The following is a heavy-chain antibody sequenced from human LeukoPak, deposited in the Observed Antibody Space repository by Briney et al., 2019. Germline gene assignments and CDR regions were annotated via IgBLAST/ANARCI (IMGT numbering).Heavy chain of an antibody. J-gene: IGHJ3*02. Sequence: ASVKVSCKASGGTFSSYAISWVRQAPGQGLEWMGIINPSGGSTSYAQKFQGRVTMTRDTSTSTVYMELSSLRSEDTAVYYCAREPRDYDILTGYYNADAFDIWGQGTMVTVSS. CDR3: AREPRDYDILTGYYNADAFDI. D-gene: IGHD3-9*01. CDR2: INPSGGST. CDR1: GGTFSSYA. V-gene: IGHV1-46*01.